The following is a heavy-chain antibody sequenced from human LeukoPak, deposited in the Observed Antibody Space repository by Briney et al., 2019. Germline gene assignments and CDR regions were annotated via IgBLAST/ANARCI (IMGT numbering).Heavy chain of an antibody. Sequence: PGGSLRLSCAASGFTFSSYAMNWVRQAPGKGLEWVSGISSSGSITYYADSVKGRFTISRDNSKNTLYLQMNSLRAEDTAVYYCANARYYSSAWYGLDYWGQGTLDTVSS. J-gene: IGHJ4*02. D-gene: IGHD6-13*01. CDR1: GFTFSSYA. CDR2: ISSSGSIT. CDR3: ANARYYSSAWYGLDY. V-gene: IGHV3-23*01.